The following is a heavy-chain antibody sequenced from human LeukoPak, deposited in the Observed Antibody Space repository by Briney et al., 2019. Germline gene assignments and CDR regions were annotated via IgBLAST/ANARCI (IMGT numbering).Heavy chain of an antibody. D-gene: IGHD6-19*01. CDR3: AKDSTGGCVY. CDR1: GFTFSSYS. CDR2: ISYDGSNK. J-gene: IGHJ4*02. V-gene: IGHV3-30*18. Sequence: GGSLRLSCAASGFTFSSYSMNWVRQAPGKGLEWVAVISYDGSNKYYADSVKGRFTISRDNSKNTLYLQMNSLRAEDTAVYYCAKDSTGGCVYWGQGTLVTVSS.